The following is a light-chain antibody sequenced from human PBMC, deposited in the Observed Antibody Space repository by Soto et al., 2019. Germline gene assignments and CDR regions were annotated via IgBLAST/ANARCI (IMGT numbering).Light chain of an antibody. J-gene: IGLJ2*01. CDR2: ENN. Sequence: QSVLTQPPSVSAAPGQKVTISCSGSSSNIGKNYVSWYQQLPGTAPKLLIYENNKRPSGIPDRFSGSKSGTSATLGITGLQTGVEADYYCGTWDSSLSAGVFGGGTKLTVL. CDR3: GTWDSSLSAGV. V-gene: IGLV1-51*02. CDR1: SSNIGKNY.